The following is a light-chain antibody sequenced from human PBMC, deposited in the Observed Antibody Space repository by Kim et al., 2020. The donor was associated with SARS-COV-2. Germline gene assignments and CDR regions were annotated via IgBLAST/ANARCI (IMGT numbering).Light chain of an antibody. CDR1: SLRSYY. Sequence: LGQTVRITCQGDSLRSYYASWYQQQPGQAPVLVIYGKNTRPSGIPDRFSGSTSGNTASLTITGAQAEDEADYYCNSRDSSNNHVVFGGGTQLTVL. J-gene: IGLJ2*01. CDR3: NSRDSSNNHVV. CDR2: GKN. V-gene: IGLV3-19*01.